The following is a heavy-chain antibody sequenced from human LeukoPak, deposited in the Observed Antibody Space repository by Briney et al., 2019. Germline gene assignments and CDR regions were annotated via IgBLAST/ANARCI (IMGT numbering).Heavy chain of an antibody. D-gene: IGHD1-26*01. Sequence: ASVKVSCKVSGYTLTELSMHWVRQAPGKGLEWMGGFDPEDGETIYAQKFQGRVTMTEDTSTDTAYMELSSLRSEDTAVYYCATGRLVGATRGLDYWGREPWSPSPQ. V-gene: IGHV1-24*01. CDR2: FDPEDGET. J-gene: IGHJ4*02. CDR1: GYTLTELS. CDR3: ATGRLVGATRGLDY.